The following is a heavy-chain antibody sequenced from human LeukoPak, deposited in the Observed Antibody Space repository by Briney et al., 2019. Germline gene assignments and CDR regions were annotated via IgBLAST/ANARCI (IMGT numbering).Heavy chain of an antibody. CDR3: ASVYYGSDNAFDI. Sequence: PGGSLRLSCAASGFAFSSYGMHWVRQAPGKGLEWVAFIRYDGSNKYYADSVKGRFTISRDNAKNSLYLQMNSLRAEGTAVYYCASVYYGSDNAFDIWGQGTMVTVSS. CDR1: GFAFSSYG. D-gene: IGHD3-10*01. V-gene: IGHV3-30*02. CDR2: IRYDGSNK. J-gene: IGHJ3*02.